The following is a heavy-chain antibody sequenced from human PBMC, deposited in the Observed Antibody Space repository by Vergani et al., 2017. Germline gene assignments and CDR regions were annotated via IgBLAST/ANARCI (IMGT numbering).Heavy chain of an antibody. CDR3: ARNQRTTGDFDY. CDR2: IYTSGST. Sequence: QVQLQESGPGLVKPSQTLSLTCTVSGGSISSGSYYWRWIRQTAGTGLEWIGRIYTSGSTNYNPSLKSRVTISVDTSKNQFSLKLSSVTAAHTAVYYCARNQRTTGDFDYWERGTLVTVSS. J-gene: IGHJ4*02. D-gene: IGHD1-14*01. V-gene: IGHV4-61*02. CDR1: GGSISSGSYY.